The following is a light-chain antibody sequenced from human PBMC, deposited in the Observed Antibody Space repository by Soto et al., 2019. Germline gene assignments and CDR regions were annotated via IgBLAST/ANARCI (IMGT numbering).Light chain of an antibody. V-gene: IGLV2-14*01. CDR1: SSDVGGYNY. CDR3: TSYTSSSTYV. J-gene: IGLJ1*01. Sequence: QSVLTQPASVSGSPGQSITISCTGTSSDVGGYNYVSWYQQHPGKAPKFMIYDVSNRPSGASNRFSGSKSGNTASLTISGLQAEDEADYYCTSYTSSSTYVFGTGTKVTVL. CDR2: DVS.